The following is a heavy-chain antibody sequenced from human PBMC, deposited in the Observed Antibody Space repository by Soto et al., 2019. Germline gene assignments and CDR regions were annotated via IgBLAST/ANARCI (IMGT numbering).Heavy chain of an antibody. CDR1: GFTFSSYA. Sequence: PGGSLRLSCAASGFTFSSYAMSWVRQAPGKGLEWVSAISGSGGSTYYAESVKGRFNISRDNSKNTLYLQMNSPRAEDTAVYYCAKENGYSSSWFEFDYWGQGTLVTVSS. V-gene: IGHV3-23*01. CDR3: AKENGYSSSWFEFDY. J-gene: IGHJ4*02. CDR2: ISGSGGST. D-gene: IGHD6-13*01.